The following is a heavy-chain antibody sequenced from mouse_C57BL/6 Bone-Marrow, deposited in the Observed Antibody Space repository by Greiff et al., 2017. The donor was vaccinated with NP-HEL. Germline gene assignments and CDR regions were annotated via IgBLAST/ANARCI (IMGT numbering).Heavy chain of an antibody. CDR2: INPNNGGT. CDR1: GYTFTDYN. V-gene: IGHV1-18*01. CDR3: AREDITTVVLDY. Sequence: VQLQQSGPELVKPGASVKIPCKASGYTFTDYNMDWVKQSHGKSLEWIGDINPNNGGTIYNQKFKGKATLTVDKSSSTAYMELRSLTSEDTAVYYCAREDITTVVLDYWGQGTTLTVSS. J-gene: IGHJ2*01. D-gene: IGHD1-1*01.